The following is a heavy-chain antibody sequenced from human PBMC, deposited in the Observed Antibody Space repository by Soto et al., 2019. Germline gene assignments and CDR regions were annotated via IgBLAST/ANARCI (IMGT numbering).Heavy chain of an antibody. J-gene: IGHJ6*02. Sequence: EVPPLESGGGLVQPGGSLRLSCTASGITFSTFAMSWVRQAPGKGLEWVSSITGGGGRTYFADSVKGRFTISRDNSRNTLYLQMNSLRAEDTALYYCAKDRSIAGWKGDYYGMDVWGQGTTVTVSS. D-gene: IGHD1-1*01. CDR2: ITGGGGRT. V-gene: IGHV3-23*01. CDR1: GITFSTFA. CDR3: AKDRSIAGWKGDYYGMDV.